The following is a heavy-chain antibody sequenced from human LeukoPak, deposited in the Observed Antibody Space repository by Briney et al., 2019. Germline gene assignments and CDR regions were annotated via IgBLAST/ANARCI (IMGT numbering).Heavy chain of an antibody. CDR3: ASQLDSTGYNTGFIDY. D-gene: IGHD3/OR15-3a*01. J-gene: IGHJ4*02. V-gene: IGHV4-39*01. CDR2: IYYSGNP. Sequence: SETLSLTRALSGGSISGNSYYWGWIRQPPGRGLEWVGSIYYSGNPFYNPSLKSRVTISVDTSKNQFSLRLDSVTAADTALYYCASQLDSTGYNTGFIDYWGPGTVVTVSS. CDR1: GGSISGNSYY.